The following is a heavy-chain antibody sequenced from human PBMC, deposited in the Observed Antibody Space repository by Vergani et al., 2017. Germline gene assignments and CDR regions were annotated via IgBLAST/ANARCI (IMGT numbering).Heavy chain of an antibody. J-gene: IGHJ5*02. Sequence: QLQLQESGPGLVKPSETLSLTCTVSGGSISSSSYYWSWIRQPPGKGLEWIGYIYYSGSTNYNPSLKSRVTISVDTSKNQFSLKLSSVTAADTAVYYCARARWFDPWGQGTLVTVSS. CDR2: IYYSGST. V-gene: IGHV4-61*01. CDR1: GGSISSSSYY. CDR3: ARARWFDP.